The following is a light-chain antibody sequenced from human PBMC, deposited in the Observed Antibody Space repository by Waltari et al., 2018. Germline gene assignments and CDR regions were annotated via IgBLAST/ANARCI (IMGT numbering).Light chain of an antibody. CDR3: QQYNNWPPRGT. V-gene: IGKV3-15*01. CDR1: QSVSSN. Sequence: EIVMTQSPATLSVSPGERATLSCRASQSVSSNLAWYQKTPGQAPRLLIYGASTRATGIPARFSGSGSGTEFTLTISSMQSEDFAVYYCQQYNNWPPRGTFGQGTKLEIK. CDR2: GAS. J-gene: IGKJ2*01.